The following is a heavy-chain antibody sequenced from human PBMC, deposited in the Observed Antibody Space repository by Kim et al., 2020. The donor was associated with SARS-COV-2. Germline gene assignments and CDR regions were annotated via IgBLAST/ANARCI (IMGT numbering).Heavy chain of an antibody. CDR1: GGTFSSYA. D-gene: IGHD5-12*01. CDR3: AREGGRGGYDYGYYYYGMDV. Sequence: SVKVSCKASGGTFSSYAISWVRQAPGQGLEWMGGIIPIFGTANYAQKFQCRVTITADKSTSTAYMELSSLRSEDTAVYYCAREGGRGGYDYGYYYYGMDVWGQGTTVTVSS. CDR2: IIPIFGTA. J-gene: IGHJ6*02. V-gene: IGHV1-69*06.